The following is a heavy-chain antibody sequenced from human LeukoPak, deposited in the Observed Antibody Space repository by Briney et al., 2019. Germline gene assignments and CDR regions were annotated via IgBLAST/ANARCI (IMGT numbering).Heavy chain of an antibody. Sequence: ASGKVSCKASGGTFSSYAISWVRQAPGQGLEWMGGIIPIFGTANYAQKFQGRVTITADESTSTAYMELSSLRSEDTAMYYCARATYYYDSSGLDAFDIWGQGTMVTVSS. CDR3: ARATYYYDSSGLDAFDI. V-gene: IGHV1-69*13. J-gene: IGHJ3*02. CDR1: GGTFSSYA. D-gene: IGHD3-22*01. CDR2: IIPIFGTA.